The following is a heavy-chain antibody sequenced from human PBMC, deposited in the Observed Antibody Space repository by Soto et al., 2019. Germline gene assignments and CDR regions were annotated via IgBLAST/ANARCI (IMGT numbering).Heavy chain of an antibody. CDR3: ARWGEGTIFGVVFFDY. J-gene: IGHJ4*02. D-gene: IGHD3-3*01. V-gene: IGHV3-33*01. CDR1: GFTFSSYG. CDR2: IWYDGSNK. Sequence: QVQLVESGGGVVQPGRSLRLSCAASGFTFSSYGMHWVRQAPGKGLEWVAVIWYDGSNKYYADSVKGRFTISRDNSKNTLYLQMNSLRAEDTAVYYCARWGEGTIFGVVFFDYCGQGTLVTVSS.